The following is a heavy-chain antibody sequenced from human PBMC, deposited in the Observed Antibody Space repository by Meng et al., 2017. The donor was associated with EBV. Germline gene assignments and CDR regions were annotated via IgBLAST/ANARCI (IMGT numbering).Heavy chain of an antibody. CDR3: ASRGGVADWFDP. CDR2: INTGNGNT. Sequence: VPAVHSGADGKQPWAASTVSHNSSGDTCPNDALHWSRQAPGQRLEWLGWINTGNGNTKYTQKFKGRDTITRDTSANTAYMELSSLRSEDTAVDYCASRGGVADWFDPWGQGPLVTVSS. J-gene: IGHJ5*02. D-gene: IGHD2-15*01. CDR1: GDTCPNDA. V-gene: IGHV1-3*04.